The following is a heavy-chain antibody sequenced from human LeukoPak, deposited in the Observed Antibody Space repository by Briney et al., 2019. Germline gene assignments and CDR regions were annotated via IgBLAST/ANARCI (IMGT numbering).Heavy chain of an antibody. CDR3: ARDGVVAAHDAVDI. V-gene: IGHV1-18*01. CDR1: GYTFTSYG. Sequence: ASVKVSCKASGYTFTSYGISWVRQAPGRGLEWMGWISAYNGNTNYAQKLQGRVTMTTDTSTSTAYIELRSLRSDDTAVYYCARDGVVAAHDAVDIWGQGTMVTVSS. J-gene: IGHJ3*02. CDR2: ISAYNGNT. D-gene: IGHD2-15*01.